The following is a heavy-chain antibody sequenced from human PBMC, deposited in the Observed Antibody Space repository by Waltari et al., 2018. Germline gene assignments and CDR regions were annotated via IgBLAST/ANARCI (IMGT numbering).Heavy chain of an antibody. J-gene: IGHJ1*01. CDR2: INPGKGNA. V-gene: IGHV1-3*01. Sequence: AEVKKPGASVKISCKASGYTFTKYALHWVRQAPGQRLEWMGRINPGKGNAQYSQNFQGRVSITSDTSASAVYLEMSSLRSEDTAVYYCASAPAKYCAGGGCPEYYQHWGQGSLVTVTS. CDR1: GYTFTKYA. D-gene: IGHD2-8*02. CDR3: ASAPAKYCAGGGCPEYYQH.